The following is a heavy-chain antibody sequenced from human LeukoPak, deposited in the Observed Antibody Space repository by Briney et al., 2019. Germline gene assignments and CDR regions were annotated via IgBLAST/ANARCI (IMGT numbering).Heavy chain of an antibody. CDR1: GFTFSSYA. CDR3: ARLPQLRYFDWLLKSDAFDI. V-gene: IGHV3-30*04. J-gene: IGHJ3*02. CDR2: ISYDGSNK. Sequence: PGRSLRLSCAASGFTFSSYAMHWVRQAPGKGLEWVAVISYDGSNKYYADSMKGRFTISRDNSKNTLYLQMNSLRAEDTAVYYCARLPQLRYFDWLLKSDAFDIWGQGTMVTVSS. D-gene: IGHD3-9*01.